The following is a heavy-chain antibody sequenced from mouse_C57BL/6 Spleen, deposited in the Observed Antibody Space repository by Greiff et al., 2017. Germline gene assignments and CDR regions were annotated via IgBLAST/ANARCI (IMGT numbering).Heavy chain of an antibody. CDR2: IRSKSNNYAT. D-gene: IGHD4-1*01. V-gene: IGHV10-1*01. CDR1: GFSFNTYA. J-gene: IGHJ4*01. CDR3: VRRPNFGAMDY. Sequence: GGGLVQPKGSLTLSCAASGFSFNTYAMNWVRQAPGKGLEWVARIRSKSNNYATYYADSVKDRFTISRDDSESMLYLQMNNLKTEDTAMYYCVRRPNFGAMDYWGQGTSVTVSS.